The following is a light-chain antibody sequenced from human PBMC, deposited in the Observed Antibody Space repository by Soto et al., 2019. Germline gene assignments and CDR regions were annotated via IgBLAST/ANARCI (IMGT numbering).Light chain of an antibody. J-gene: IGLJ1*01. V-gene: IGLV2-14*01. CDR3: SSYTSSHTLV. CDR1: SSDVGGYNF. Sequence: QSALTQPASVSGSPGQSITISCTGTSSDVGGYNFVSWYQQHPGKAPKLIIYEVNNRPSGVSNRFSGSKSANTASLTISGVQAEDEADYYCSSYTSSHTLVFGTGTKVTVL. CDR2: EVN.